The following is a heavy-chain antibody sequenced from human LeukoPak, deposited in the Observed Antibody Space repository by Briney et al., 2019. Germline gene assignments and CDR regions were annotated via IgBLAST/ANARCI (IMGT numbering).Heavy chain of an antibody. D-gene: IGHD4-17*01. CDR2: IYYSGST. CDR1: GGSISSGDYY. Sequence: PSQTLSLTCTVSGGSISSGDYYWSWIRQPPGKGLEWIGYIYYSGSTYYNPSLKSRVTISVDTSKNQFSLKLSSVTAADTAVYYCAREGGDYVFGDAFDIWGQGTMVTVSS. J-gene: IGHJ3*02. V-gene: IGHV4-30-4*01. CDR3: AREGGDYVFGDAFDI.